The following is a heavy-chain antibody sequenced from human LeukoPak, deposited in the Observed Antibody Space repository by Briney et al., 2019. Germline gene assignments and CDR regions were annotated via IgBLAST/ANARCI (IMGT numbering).Heavy chain of an antibody. D-gene: IGHD2-8*02. V-gene: IGHV1-18*01. CDR3: VREESGGYFDY. Sequence: ASVKVSCKASGYTFPDYGISWVRQAPGQGLEWMGWISAYNGNTNYAQNFQGRVTMTTDTSTSTAYMELRSLRSDDTAVYHCVREESGGYFDYWGQGTLVTVSS. CDR2: ISAYNGNT. CDR1: GYTFPDYG. J-gene: IGHJ4*02.